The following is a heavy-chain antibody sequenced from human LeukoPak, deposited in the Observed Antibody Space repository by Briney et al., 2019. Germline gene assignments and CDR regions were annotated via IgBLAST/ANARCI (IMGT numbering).Heavy chain of an antibody. V-gene: IGHV4-34*01. Sequence: SETLFLTCAVYGGSFSGYYWSWIRQPPGKGLEWIGEINHSGSTNYNPSLKSRVTISVDTSKNQFSLKLSSVTAADTAAYYCARGRERITIFGVVTRYNWFDPWGQGTLVTVSS. J-gene: IGHJ5*02. D-gene: IGHD3-3*01. CDR1: GGSFSGYY. CDR2: INHSGST. CDR3: ARGRERITIFGVVTRYNWFDP.